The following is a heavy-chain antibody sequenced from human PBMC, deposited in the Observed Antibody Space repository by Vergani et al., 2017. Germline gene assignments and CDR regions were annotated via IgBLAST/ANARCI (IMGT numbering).Heavy chain of an antibody. CDR1: GYTFTGYY. V-gene: IGHV1-2*02. Sequence: QVQLVQSGAEVKKPGASVKVSCKASGYTFTGYYMHWVRQAPGQGLEWMGWINPNSGGTNYAQKFQGRVTMTRDTSISTAYMELSRLRSEDTAVYYCARERADIVVVAVQKGWFDPWGQGTLVTVSS. D-gene: IGHD2-15*01. CDR3: ARERADIVVVAVQKGWFDP. CDR2: INPNSGGT. J-gene: IGHJ5*02.